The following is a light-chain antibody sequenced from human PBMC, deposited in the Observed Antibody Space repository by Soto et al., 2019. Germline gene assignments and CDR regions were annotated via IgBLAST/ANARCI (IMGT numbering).Light chain of an antibody. CDR2: GSS. CDR3: QQYGSSGT. Sequence: EIVWTQSPGPLSLSPGERATLSCRASQSVSNNYLAWYQQKPGQAPRLLIYGSSNMATGIPDRFSGSGSGTDLTLTISRLEPEDFGVYYCQQYGSSGTFGQGTKVDIK. V-gene: IGKV3-20*01. J-gene: IGKJ1*01. CDR1: QSVSNNY.